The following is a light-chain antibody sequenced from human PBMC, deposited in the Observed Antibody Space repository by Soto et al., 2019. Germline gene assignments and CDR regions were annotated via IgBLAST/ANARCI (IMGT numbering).Light chain of an antibody. CDR3: MQGTHPFT. Sequence: DVVMTQSPLSLPVTLGQPASISCRSSQSLVYSDGNTYLNWFQQRPGHSPRRLIYKVSNRDSGVPDRFSGSGSGTDFTLKISRVEVEDVGVYYCMQGTHPFTFGPGTKVDIK. J-gene: IGKJ3*01. V-gene: IGKV2-30*01. CDR2: KVS. CDR1: QSLVYSDGNTY.